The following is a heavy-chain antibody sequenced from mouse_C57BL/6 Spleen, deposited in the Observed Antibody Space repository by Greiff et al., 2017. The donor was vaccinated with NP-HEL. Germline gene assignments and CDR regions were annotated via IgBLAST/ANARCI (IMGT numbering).Heavy chain of an antibody. J-gene: IGHJ4*01. CDR1: GFSLTSYG. CDR3: DKGDYGGDYALDD. Sequence: QVQLQQSGPGLVQPSQTLTITCTVSGFSLTSYGVHWVRQSPGKGLEWLGVICSGGSTAYYAAFMSRLSITKDNCKSQVFFKMNSLQGDDTAIYYWDKGDYGGDYALDDWGQGTSGTVSS. CDR2: ICSGGST. V-gene: IGHV2-5*01. D-gene: IGHD1-1*01.